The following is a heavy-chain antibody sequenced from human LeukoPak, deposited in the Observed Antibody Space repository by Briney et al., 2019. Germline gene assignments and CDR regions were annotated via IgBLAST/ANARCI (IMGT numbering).Heavy chain of an antibody. V-gene: IGHV4-59*01. CDR2: IYYSGST. J-gene: IGHJ4*02. CDR3: ARGSIVVTPYLDY. D-gene: IGHD1-26*01. Sequence: SETLSLTCTVSGGSISSYYWSWIRQPPGKGLEWIGYIYYSGSTNYNPSLKSRVTISVDTSKNQFSLKLSSVTAADTAVYYCARGSIVVTPYLDYWGQGTLVTVSS. CDR1: GGSISSYY.